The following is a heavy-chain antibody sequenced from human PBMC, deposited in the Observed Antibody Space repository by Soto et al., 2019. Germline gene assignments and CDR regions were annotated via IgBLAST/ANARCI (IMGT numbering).Heavy chain of an antibody. V-gene: IGHV3-21*01. D-gene: IGHD5-18*01. Sequence: GGSLRLSCAASGFTFSSYSMNWVRQAPGKGLEWVSSISSSSSYIYYADSVKGRFTISRDNAKNSLYLQMNSLRAEDTAVYDCARDHGTAMAPWNYWGQGTLVTVSS. CDR2: ISSSSSYI. J-gene: IGHJ4*02. CDR3: ARDHGTAMAPWNY. CDR1: GFTFSSYS.